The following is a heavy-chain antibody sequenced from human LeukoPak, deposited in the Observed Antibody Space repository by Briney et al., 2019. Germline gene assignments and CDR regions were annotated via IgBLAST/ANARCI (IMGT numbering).Heavy chain of an antibody. D-gene: IGHD6-6*01. V-gene: IGHV3-23*01. CDR3: VKGRASSPRFDAFDI. J-gene: IGHJ3*02. CDR1: GFTFNTYD. CDR2: ISNGGYNT. Sequence: GGSLRLSCATSGFTFNTYDMNWVRQAPGKGLEWVSFISNGGYNTFYADSVKGRFTISRDNSMNALFLQVNSLRAEDTAVYYCVKGRASSPRFDAFDIWGQGTMVTVSS.